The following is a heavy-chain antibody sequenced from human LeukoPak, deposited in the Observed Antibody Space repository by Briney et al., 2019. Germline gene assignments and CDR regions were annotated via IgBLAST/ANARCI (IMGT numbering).Heavy chain of an antibody. CDR3: ARDYSSSEYYFDY. CDR1: GGTFSSYA. V-gene: IGHV1-2*06. Sequence: ASVKVSCKASGGTFSSYAISWVRQAPGQGLEWMGRINPNSGGTNYAQKFQGRVTMTRDTSISTAYMELSRLRSDDTAVYYCARDYSSSEYYFDYWGQGTLVTVSS. CDR2: INPNSGGT. J-gene: IGHJ4*02. D-gene: IGHD6-6*01.